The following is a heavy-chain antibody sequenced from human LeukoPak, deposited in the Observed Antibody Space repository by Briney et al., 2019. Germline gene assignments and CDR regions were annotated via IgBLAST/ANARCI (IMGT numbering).Heavy chain of an antibody. V-gene: IGHV3-48*03. D-gene: IGHD5-12*01. CDR2: ISSSGSTI. J-gene: IGHJ6*02. Sequence: GGSLRLSCAASGFTFSSYEMNWVRQAPGKGLEWVSYISSSGSTIYYADSVKGRFTISRNNAKNSLYLQMNSLRAEDTAVYYCARDRWLRQNAHGMDVWGQGTTVTVSS. CDR3: ARDRWLRQNAHGMDV. CDR1: GFTFSSYE.